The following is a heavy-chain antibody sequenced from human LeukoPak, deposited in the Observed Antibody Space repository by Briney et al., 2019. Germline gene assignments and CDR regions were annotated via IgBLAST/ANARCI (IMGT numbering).Heavy chain of an antibody. J-gene: IGHJ4*02. D-gene: IGHD4-17*01. CDR1: GFTFSSSN. CDR3: ARADYGDYGVDY. Sequence: GGSLRLSCAASGFTFSSSNLNWFRQAPGKGLEWVSSITSDAYIYYADSLKGRFSISRDNAKNSVYLQMISLTDEDTAVYYCARADYGDYGVDYWGQGTLVTVSS. V-gene: IGHV3-21*01. CDR2: ITSDAYI.